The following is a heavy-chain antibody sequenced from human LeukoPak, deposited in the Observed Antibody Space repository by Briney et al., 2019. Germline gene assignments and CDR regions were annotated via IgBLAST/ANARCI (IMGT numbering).Heavy chain of an antibody. CDR2: IYSGGST. J-gene: IGHJ4*02. D-gene: IGHD2-2*01. V-gene: IGHV3-53*01. Sequence: GGSLRLPCAASGFTVSSNYMSWVRQAPGKGLEWVSVIYSGGSTYYADSVKGRFTISRDNSKNTLYLQMNSLRAEDTAVYYCVGAGPPAAPSSVDYWGQGTLVTVSS. CDR3: VGAGPPAAPSSVDY. CDR1: GFTVSSNY.